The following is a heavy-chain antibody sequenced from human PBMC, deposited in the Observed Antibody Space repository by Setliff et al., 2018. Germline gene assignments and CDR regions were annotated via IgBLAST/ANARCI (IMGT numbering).Heavy chain of an antibody. Sequence: SETLSLTCTVSGDSISSGSYYWTWIRQPAGKGLEWIGHFHTGGSTNYNRSLRSRVSISVDTSKNQFSLKLSSVTAADTAVYYCARRTLWIWGPGYAYWGQGTLVTVS. CDR1: GDSISSGSYY. J-gene: IGHJ4*02. V-gene: IGHV4-61*09. CDR2: FHTGGST. D-gene: IGHD3-16*01. CDR3: ARRTLWIWGPGYAY.